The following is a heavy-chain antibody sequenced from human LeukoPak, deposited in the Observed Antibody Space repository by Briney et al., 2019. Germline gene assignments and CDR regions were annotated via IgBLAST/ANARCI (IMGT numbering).Heavy chain of an antibody. V-gene: IGHV1-46*01. Sequence: ASVKVSCKASGYTFTSYYMHWVRQAPGQGLEWMGRINPSGGSTSYAQKFQGRVTMTRDTSTSTVYMELSSLRSEDTAVYYCARSLRMDNWFDPWGQGTLVTVSS. CDR1: GYTFTSYY. J-gene: IGHJ5*02. D-gene: IGHD2-2*03. CDR2: INPSGGST. CDR3: ARSLRMDNWFDP.